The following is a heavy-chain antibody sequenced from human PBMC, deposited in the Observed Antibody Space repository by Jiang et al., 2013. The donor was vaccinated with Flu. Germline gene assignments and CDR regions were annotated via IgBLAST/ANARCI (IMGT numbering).Heavy chain of an antibody. CDR3: ASGRSSGWYLSWTFDY. Sequence: VQLLESGGGLVQPGGSLRLSCAASGFTFSSYSMNWVRQAPGKGLEWVSYISSSSSTIYYADSVKGRFTISRDNAKNSLYLQMNSLRDEDTAVYYCASGRSSGWYLSWTFDYWGQGTLVTVSS. J-gene: IGHJ4*02. CDR2: ISSSSSTI. D-gene: IGHD6-19*01. CDR1: GFTFSSYS. V-gene: IGHV3-48*02.